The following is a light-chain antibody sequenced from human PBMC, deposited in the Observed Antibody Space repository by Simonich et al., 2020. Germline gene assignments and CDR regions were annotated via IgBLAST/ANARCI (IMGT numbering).Light chain of an antibody. V-gene: IGLV2-23*01. CDR2: EGS. CDR1: SSDVGRYNL. J-gene: IGLJ3*02. Sequence: QSALTQPASVSGSPGQSITISCTGTSSDVGRYNLVSWYQQHPGKAPKRMIYEGSKRPSGVSNRFSGSKSGNTASLTISGLPAEDEADYYCCAYAGSSTWVFGGGTKLTVL. CDR3: CAYAGSSTWV.